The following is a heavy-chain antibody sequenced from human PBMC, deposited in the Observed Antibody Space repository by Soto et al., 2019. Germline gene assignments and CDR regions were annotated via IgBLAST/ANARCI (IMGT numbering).Heavy chain of an antibody. CDR1: GFIFSDHY. CDR2: SKNKANSYTT. J-gene: IGHJ6*02. D-gene: IGHD2-15*01. CDR3: TSAVSATRASGLDV. V-gene: IGHV3-72*01. Sequence: EVQLVASGGGLVQPGGSLRRSCAASGFIFSDHYMDWVRQAPGKGLEWLGRSKNKANSYTTDYAASVKGRFTVSRDDSKNSLYLPMNSLKTEDTAVYYCTSAVSATRASGLDVWGQGTTVTVSS.